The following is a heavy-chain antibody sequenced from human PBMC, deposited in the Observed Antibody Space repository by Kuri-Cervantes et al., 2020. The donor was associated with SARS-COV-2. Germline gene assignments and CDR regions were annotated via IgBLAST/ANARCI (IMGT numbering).Heavy chain of an antibody. Sequence: SETLSLTCDVSGDSMNNGNWWTWVRQTPGKGLEWIGEIYQNGNTNYNPSLKSRVTISVDESKNQFSLKLNSVTAADTAVYYCASLLLWQQFAHWGQGILVTVSS. J-gene: IGHJ4*02. CDR1: GDSMNNGNW. CDR2: IYQNGNT. CDR3: ASLLLWQQFAH. V-gene: IGHV4-4*02. D-gene: IGHD5-24*01.